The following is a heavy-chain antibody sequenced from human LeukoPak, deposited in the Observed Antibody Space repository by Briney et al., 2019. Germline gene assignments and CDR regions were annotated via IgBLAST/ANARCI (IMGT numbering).Heavy chain of an antibody. CDR3: ARGHVPGSDRHWDY. CDR2: IISDGSST. D-gene: IGHD3-10*01. J-gene: IGHJ4*02. Sequence: GGSLRLSCAASGFTFSSYNMNWVRQAPGKGLEWVSRIISDGSSTSYADSVQGRFSVSSDNAKNTLYLQMNSLRAEDTAVYYCARGHVPGSDRHWDYWGQGILVTVSS. CDR1: GFTFSSYN. V-gene: IGHV3-74*01.